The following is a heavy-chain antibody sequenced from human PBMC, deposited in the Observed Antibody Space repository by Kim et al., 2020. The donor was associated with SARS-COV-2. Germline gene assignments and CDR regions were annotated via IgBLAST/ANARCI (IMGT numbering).Heavy chain of an antibody. CDR3: TKGAWLDN. V-gene: IGHV3-23*01. CDR2: MIVRGGST. Sequence: GSLRLSCVASGFTFNTFDMSWVRQAPGKGLEWVAVMIVRGGSTYYGDSVKGRFTISRDNSKNTLHLQMNNLRVEDTARYHCTKGAWLDNWGQGTLVTVSS. CDR1: GFTFNTFD. J-gene: IGHJ4*02.